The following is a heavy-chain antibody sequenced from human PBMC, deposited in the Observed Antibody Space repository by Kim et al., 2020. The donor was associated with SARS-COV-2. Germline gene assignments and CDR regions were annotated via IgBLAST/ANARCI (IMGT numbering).Heavy chain of an antibody. Sequence: SETLSLTCTVSGGSISSSSYYWGWIRQPPGKGLEWIGSIYYSGSTYYNPSLKSRVTISVDTSKNQFSLKLSPVPAADRAAYYCASGTYYDILTGYYPTKEYYFDYWGQGTLVTVSS. CDR1: GGSISSSSYY. CDR3: ASGTYYDILTGYYPTKEYYFDY. D-gene: IGHD3-9*01. J-gene: IGHJ4*02. CDR2: IYYSGST. V-gene: IGHV4-39*01.